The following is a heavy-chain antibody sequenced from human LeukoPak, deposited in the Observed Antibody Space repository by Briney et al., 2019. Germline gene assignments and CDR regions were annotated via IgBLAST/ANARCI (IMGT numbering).Heavy chain of an antibody. J-gene: IGHJ3*02. Sequence: GGSLRLSCAASGFTFSSYSMNWVRQAPGKGLEWVSSISSSSSYIYYADSVKGRFTISRDNAKNSLYLQVDSLRAEDTAVYYCARPNLYSTSLDAFDIWGQGTMVTVSS. CDR2: ISSSSSYI. CDR3: ARPNLYSTSLDAFDI. V-gene: IGHV3-21*01. CDR1: GFTFSSYS. D-gene: IGHD2-8*01.